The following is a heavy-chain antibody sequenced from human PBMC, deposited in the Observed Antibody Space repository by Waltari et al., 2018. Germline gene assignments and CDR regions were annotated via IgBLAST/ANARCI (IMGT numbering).Heavy chain of an antibody. D-gene: IGHD3-3*01. CDR1: GYTFTSYA. V-gene: IGHV1-3*01. CDR2: INAGNGNT. CDR3: ARVVGDYYFDY. Sequence: QVQLVQSGAEVKKPGASVKVSCKASGYTFTSYAMHWVRQAPGQRLEWMGWINAGNGNTKYSQKFQGRVTITRDTSASTTYMELSSLRSEDTAVYYCARVVGDYYFDYWGQGTLVTVSS. J-gene: IGHJ4*02.